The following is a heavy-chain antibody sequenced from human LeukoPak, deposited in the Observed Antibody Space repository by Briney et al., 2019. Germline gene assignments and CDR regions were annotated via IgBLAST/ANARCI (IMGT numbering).Heavy chain of an antibody. Sequence: SETLSLTCTVSGGSISSSMYYWGWFRQPPGKGLEWIGSIYYNVATYYNSSLKSRVTISVDTSKNHLSLKLSSVTAADTAVYYCARVRDGYNRNWAYWGQGTLVTVSS. V-gene: IGHV4-39*02. CDR2: IYYNVAT. D-gene: IGHD5-24*01. J-gene: IGHJ4*02. CDR3: ARVRDGYNRNWAY. CDR1: GGSISSSMYY.